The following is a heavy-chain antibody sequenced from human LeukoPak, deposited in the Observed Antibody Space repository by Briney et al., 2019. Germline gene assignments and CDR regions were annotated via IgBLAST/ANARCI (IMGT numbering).Heavy chain of an antibody. Sequence: KPSETLSLTCTVSGGSVSSGSYFWSWIRQPPGKGLEWIGYIYYSGSTNYNPSLKSRVTISLDTSKNQFSLKLSSVTAADTAVYYYAREPHDYGAVPGIWGQRTMVTVSS. CDR2: IYYSGST. CDR1: GGSVSSGSYF. V-gene: IGHV4-61*01. D-gene: IGHD4-17*01. J-gene: IGHJ3*02. CDR3: AREPHDYGAVPGI.